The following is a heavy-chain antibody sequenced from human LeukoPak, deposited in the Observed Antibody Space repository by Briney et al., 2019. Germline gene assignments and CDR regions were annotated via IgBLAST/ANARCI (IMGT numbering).Heavy chain of an antibody. V-gene: IGHV3-48*04. Sequence: GGSLRPSCAASGFTFSSYNMNWVRQAPGRGLEWVSYMSGSSRSIYYADSVKGRFTISRDNAKNSLYLQMNSLRAEDTAVYYCAELGITMIGGVWGKGTTVTISS. CDR2: MSGSSRSI. J-gene: IGHJ6*04. CDR1: GFTFSSYN. CDR3: AELGITMIGGV. D-gene: IGHD3-10*02.